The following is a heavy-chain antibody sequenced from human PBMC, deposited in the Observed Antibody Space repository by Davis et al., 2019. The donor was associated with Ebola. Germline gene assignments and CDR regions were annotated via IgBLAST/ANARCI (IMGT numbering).Heavy chain of an antibody. Sequence: GGSLRLSCAASGFTFDDYAMHWVRQAPGKGLEWVSGISWNSGSIGYADSVKGRFTISRDNAKNSLYLQMNSLRAEDTALYYCAKDMGYVYYGMDVWGQGTTVTVSS. V-gene: IGHV3-9*01. CDR2: ISWNSGSI. J-gene: IGHJ6*02. CDR3: AKDMGYVYYGMDV. D-gene: IGHD3-16*01. CDR1: GFTFDDYA.